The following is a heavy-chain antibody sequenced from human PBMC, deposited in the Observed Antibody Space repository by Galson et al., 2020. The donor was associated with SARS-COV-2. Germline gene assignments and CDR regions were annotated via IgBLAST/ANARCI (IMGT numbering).Heavy chain of an antibody. V-gene: IGHV3-64D*06. D-gene: IGHD2-2*01. CDR3: VKDLWPRSISHGPFDY. CDR1: GFIFNNYV. CDR2: ISSDGRST. J-gene: IGHJ4*02. Sequence: HGESLKISCSASGFIFNNYVMHWVRQAPGRRLEFVSTISSDGRSTDYADSVKGSFTISRDNSKNTLYLQMSSLRAEDTATYYCVKDLWPRSISHGPFDYWGQGTLVTVSS.